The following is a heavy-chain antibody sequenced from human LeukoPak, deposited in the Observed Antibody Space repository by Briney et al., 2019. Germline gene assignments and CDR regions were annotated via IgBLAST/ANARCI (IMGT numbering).Heavy chain of an antibody. Sequence: PSETLSLTCAVYGGSFSGYYWSWIRQPPGKGLEWIAQINHSGSTNYNPSLKRRVTTSADTTKNQFSLKQSSVTAADTAVYYCAGIGITYYYYPDAFDIWGQGTMVTVSS. D-gene: IGHD3-16*01. V-gene: IGHV4-34*01. J-gene: IGHJ3*02. CDR3: AGIGITYYYYPDAFDI. CDR1: GGSFSGYY. CDR2: INHSGST.